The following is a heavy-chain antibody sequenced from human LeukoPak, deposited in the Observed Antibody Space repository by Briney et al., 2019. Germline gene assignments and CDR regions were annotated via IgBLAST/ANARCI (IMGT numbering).Heavy chain of an antibody. D-gene: IGHD3-10*01. V-gene: IGHV4-39*01. CDR2: IYYSGST. J-gene: IGHJ6*02. Sequence: SQTLSLTCAVSGGSISSSSYYWGWIHQPPGKGLEWIGSIYYSGSTYYNPSLKSRVTISVDTSKNQFSLKLSSVTAADTAVYYCARLKGLWFGDSYYYYGMDVWGQGTTVTVSS. CDR3: ARLKGLWFGDSYYYYGMDV. CDR1: GGSISSSSYY.